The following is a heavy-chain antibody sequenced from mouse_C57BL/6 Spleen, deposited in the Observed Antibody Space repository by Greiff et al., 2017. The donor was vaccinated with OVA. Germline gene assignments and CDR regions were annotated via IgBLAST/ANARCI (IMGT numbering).Heavy chain of an antibody. V-gene: IGHV5-4*01. Sequence: EVMLVESGGGLVKPGGSLKLSCAASGFTFSSYAMSWVRQTPEKRLEWVATISDGGSYTYYPDNVKGRFTISRDNAKNNLYLQMSHLKSEDTAMYYCARDITFAYWGQGTLVTVSA. D-gene: IGHD1-3*01. J-gene: IGHJ3*01. CDR3: ARDITFAY. CDR2: ISDGGSYT. CDR1: GFTFSSYA.